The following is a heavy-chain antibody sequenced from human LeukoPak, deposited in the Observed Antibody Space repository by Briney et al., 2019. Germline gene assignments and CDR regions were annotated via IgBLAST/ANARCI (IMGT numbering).Heavy chain of an antibody. Sequence: PGRSLRLSCAASGLTFSSYAMHWVRQAPGKGLEWVAVIWYDGSNKYYADSVKGRFTISRDNSKNTLYLQMNSLRVEDSALYYCARGYYGSGSYYMGNYWGQGTLVTVSS. V-gene: IGHV3-33*01. CDR2: IWYDGSNK. CDR3: ARGYYGSGSYYMGNY. CDR1: GLTFSSYA. D-gene: IGHD3-10*01. J-gene: IGHJ4*02.